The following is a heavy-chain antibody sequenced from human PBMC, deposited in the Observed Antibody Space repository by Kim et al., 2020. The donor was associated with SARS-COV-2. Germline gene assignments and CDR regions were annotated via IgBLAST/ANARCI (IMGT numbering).Heavy chain of an antibody. CDR2: INHSGST. D-gene: IGHD3-3*01. CDR3: ASWEGYYDFWSGYDYYYGMDV. J-gene: IGHJ6*02. V-gene: IGHV4-34*01. CDR1: GGSFSGYY. Sequence: SETLSLTCAVYGGSFSGYYWSWIRQPPGKGLEWIGEINHSGSTNYNPSLKSRVTISVDTSKNQFSLKLGSVTAADTAVYYCASWEGYYDFWSGYDYYYGMDVWGQGTTVTVSS.